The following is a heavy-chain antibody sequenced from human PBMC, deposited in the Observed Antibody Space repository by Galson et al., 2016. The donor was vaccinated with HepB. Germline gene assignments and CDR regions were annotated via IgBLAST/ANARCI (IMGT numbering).Heavy chain of an antibody. CDR3: ARVVVPAARWYYYYGMDV. CDR1: GYIFTEHY. D-gene: IGHD2-2*01. Sequence: SVKVSCKVSGYIFTEHYLHWVQQAPGQELEWMGGNIPSLGTAHYAQKFQGRVTITADKSTSTAYMELSSLRSEDTAVYYCARVVVPAARWYYYYGMDVWGQGTTVTVSS. J-gene: IGHJ6*02. V-gene: IGHV1-69*10. CDR2: NIPSLGTA.